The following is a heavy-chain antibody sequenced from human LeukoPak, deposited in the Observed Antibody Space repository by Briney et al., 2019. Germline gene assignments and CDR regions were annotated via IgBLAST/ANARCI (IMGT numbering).Heavy chain of an antibody. CDR3: ARVWWYSSSWYWDF. J-gene: IGHJ4*02. CDR2: IKQDESER. D-gene: IGHD6-13*01. V-gene: IGHV3-7*01. Sequence: GGSLRLSCAASGFTFSNYWMSWVRQAPGKGLEWVANIKQDESERHYVDSAAGRFTISRDNAKNSLYLQMNSLRAEDTAVYYCARVWWYSSSWYWDFWGQGTLVTVAS. CDR1: GFTFSNYW.